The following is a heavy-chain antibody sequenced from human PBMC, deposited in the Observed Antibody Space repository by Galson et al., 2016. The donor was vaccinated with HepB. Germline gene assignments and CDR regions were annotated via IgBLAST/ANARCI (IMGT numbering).Heavy chain of an antibody. Sequence: SLRLSCAASGFTVSGSYMSWVRQVPGKGLECVSVMNTGGTPHYRDSVKGRFTISRDNPKNMVYLQMNSLRPEDTAVYYCVKNTLDWGQGTLVTVSS. J-gene: IGHJ4*02. V-gene: IGHV3-53*01. CDR2: MNTGGTP. D-gene: IGHD2-2*02. CDR3: VKNTLD. CDR1: GFTVSGSY.